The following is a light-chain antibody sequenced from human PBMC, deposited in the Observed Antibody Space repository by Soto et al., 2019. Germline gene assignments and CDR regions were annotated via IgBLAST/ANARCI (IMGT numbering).Light chain of an antibody. Sequence: QSALTQPASVSGSHGQSITISCTGTSSDVGAYNYDSWYQQHPGKVPKLIIYDVNNRPSGVSNRFSGSKSGNTASLTISGLQTEDEADYYCSSYTSATTYVFGTGTKVTVL. CDR1: SSDVGAYNY. CDR2: DVN. J-gene: IGLJ1*01. CDR3: SSYTSATTYV. V-gene: IGLV2-14*01.